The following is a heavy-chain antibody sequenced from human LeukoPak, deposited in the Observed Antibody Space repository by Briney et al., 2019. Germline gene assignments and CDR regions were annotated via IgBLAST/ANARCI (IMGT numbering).Heavy chain of an antibody. CDR2: ISGSGGST. Sequence: QPGGSLRLSCAASGFTFSSYAMSWVRQAPGKGLEWVSAISGSGGSTYYADPVKGRFTISRDNSKNTLYLQMNSLRAEDTAVYYCAKDPIADYAILTGRFDPWGQGTLVTVSS. CDR3: AKDPIADYAILTGRFDP. D-gene: IGHD3-9*01. J-gene: IGHJ5*02. CDR1: GFTFSSYA. V-gene: IGHV3-23*01.